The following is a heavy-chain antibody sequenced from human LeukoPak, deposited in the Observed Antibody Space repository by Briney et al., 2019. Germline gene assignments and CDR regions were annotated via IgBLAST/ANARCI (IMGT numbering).Heavy chain of an antibody. CDR2: ISGSGGST. CDR1: GFTFSSYA. J-gene: IGHJ4*02. D-gene: IGHD7-27*01. CDR3: AKDNWGSPDY. V-gene: IGHV3-23*01. Sequence: PGGSLGLSCAASGFTFSSYAMSWVRQAPGKGLEWVSAISGSGGSTYYADSVKGRFTISRGNSKNTLYLQMNSLRAEDTAVYYCAKDNWGSPDYWGQGTLVTVSS.